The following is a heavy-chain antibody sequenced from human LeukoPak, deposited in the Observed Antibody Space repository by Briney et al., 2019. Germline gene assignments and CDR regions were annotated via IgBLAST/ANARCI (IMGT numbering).Heavy chain of an antibody. J-gene: IGHJ4*02. Sequence: GGSLRLSCAAAGFTFDDYAMHWVRQAPGKGLEWVSGISWNSGSIGYADSVKGRFTISRDNAKNSLYLRMNSLRAEDTALYYCAKDAKGIAAAGTFDYWGQGTLVTVSS. V-gene: IGHV3-9*01. CDR3: AKDAKGIAAAGTFDY. D-gene: IGHD6-13*01. CDR1: GFTFDDYA. CDR2: ISWNSGSI.